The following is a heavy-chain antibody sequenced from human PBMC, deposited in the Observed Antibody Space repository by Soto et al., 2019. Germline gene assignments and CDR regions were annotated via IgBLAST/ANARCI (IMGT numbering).Heavy chain of an antibody. CDR1: GGSISSGGYY. V-gene: IGHV4-31*03. Sequence: QVQLQESGPGLVKPSQTLSLTCTVSGGSISSGGYYWSWIRQHPGKGLEWFGYIYNSGSTYYNPSLMSRVTMSADASKTQFSVKLTSVTAADTAVYYCARIPAPWGQGTLVSVSS. CDR2: IYNSGST. CDR3: ARIPAP. J-gene: IGHJ5*02.